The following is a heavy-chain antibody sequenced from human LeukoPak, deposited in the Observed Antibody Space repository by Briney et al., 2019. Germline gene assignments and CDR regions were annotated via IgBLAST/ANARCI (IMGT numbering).Heavy chain of an antibody. CDR3: ARVVVVVPAAVRFDAFDI. CDR1: GGSISSYY. CDR2: IYYSGST. Sequence: SETLSLTCTVSGGSISSYYWSWIRQPPGKGLEWIGYIYYSGSTNYNPSLKSRVTISVDTSKNQFSLRLSSVTAADTAVYYCARVVVVVPAAVRFDAFDIWGQGTMVTVSS. D-gene: IGHD2-2*01. J-gene: IGHJ3*02. V-gene: IGHV4-59*01.